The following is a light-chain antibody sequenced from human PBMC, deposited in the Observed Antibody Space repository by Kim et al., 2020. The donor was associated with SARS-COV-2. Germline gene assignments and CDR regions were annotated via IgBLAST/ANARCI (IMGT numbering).Light chain of an antibody. J-gene: IGKJ4*01. Sequence: LSPGQRATLSCRASQTVRGNFLAWYQQRPGQAHRLLIYDASFRATGIPDRFSGSGSGTDFTLTISRLEPEDFAVYYCQQYDESPLTFGGGTKLEI. CDR2: DAS. CDR3: QQYDESPLT. CDR1: QTVRGNF. V-gene: IGKV3-20*01.